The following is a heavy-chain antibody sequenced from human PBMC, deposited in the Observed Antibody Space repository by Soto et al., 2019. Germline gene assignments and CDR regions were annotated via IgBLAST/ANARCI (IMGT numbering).Heavy chain of an antibody. J-gene: IGHJ4*02. CDR2: TYPGDFDT. V-gene: IGHV5-51*01. CDR3: ARQIYDSDTGPNFQYYFDS. Sequence: GESLKISCKGSGYRFTSYWIAWVRQLPGKGLEFMGITYPGDFDTRYNPSFQGQVTISVDNSISTAYLQWSSLRASDTAMYYCARQIYDSDTGPNFQYYFDSWGQGTPVTVSS. CDR1: GYRFTSYW. D-gene: IGHD3-22*01.